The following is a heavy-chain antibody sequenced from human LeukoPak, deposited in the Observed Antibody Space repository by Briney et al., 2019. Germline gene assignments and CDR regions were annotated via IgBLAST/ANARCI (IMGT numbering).Heavy chain of an antibody. Sequence: SSETLSLTCTVSGGSISSSSYYWGWIRQPPEKGLEWIGSIYYSGSTYYNPSLKSRVTISVDTSKNQFSLKLSSVTAADTAVYYCARTGPYSSGPADYWGQGTLVTVSS. CDR1: GGSISSSSYY. V-gene: IGHV4-39*01. J-gene: IGHJ4*02. D-gene: IGHD6-19*01. CDR2: IYYSGST. CDR3: ARTGPYSSGPADY.